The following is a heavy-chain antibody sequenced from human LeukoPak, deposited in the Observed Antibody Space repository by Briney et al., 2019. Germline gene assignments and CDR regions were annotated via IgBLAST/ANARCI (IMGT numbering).Heavy chain of an antibody. D-gene: IGHD3-10*01. CDR1: GGSISSSSYY. Sequence: PSETLSLTCTVSGGSISSSSYYWGWIRQPPGKGLEWIGSIYYSGSTYYNPSLKSRVTISVDTSKNQFSLKLSSVTAADTAVYYCAGVWFGELFRFDYWGQGTLVTVSS. J-gene: IGHJ4*02. V-gene: IGHV4-39*07. CDR3: AGVWFGELFRFDY. CDR2: IYYSGST.